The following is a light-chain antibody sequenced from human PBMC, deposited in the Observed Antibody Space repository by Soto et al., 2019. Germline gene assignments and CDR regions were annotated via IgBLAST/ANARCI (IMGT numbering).Light chain of an antibody. Sequence: QSALTQPASVSGSAGQSITISCSGTMRDVGAYNLVSWYQQHPGTAPKLIIYEVRNRPSGISSRFSGSRSGNTASLTISGLQPEDEGEYYCSAYTARSTLVFGGGTMVTVL. V-gene: IGLV2-14*01. J-gene: IGLJ3*02. CDR3: SAYTARSTLV. CDR1: MRDVGAYNL. CDR2: EVR.